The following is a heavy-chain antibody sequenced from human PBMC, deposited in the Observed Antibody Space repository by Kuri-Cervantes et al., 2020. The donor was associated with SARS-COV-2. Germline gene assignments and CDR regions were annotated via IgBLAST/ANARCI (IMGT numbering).Heavy chain of an antibody. CDR2: ISGDAFST. V-gene: IGHV3-23*01. J-gene: IGHJ6*03. CDR3: AKDGRGAEVYNYMDV. CDR1: GFTFSNYA. D-gene: IGHD1-26*01. Sequence: ETLSLTCAASGFTFSNYAMNWVRQAPGKGLEWVSAISGDAFSTFYAGSVRGRFSISRDNSKNTVYLQMNSLRAEDTAVYYCAKDGRGAEVYNYMDVWGKGTTVTVSS.